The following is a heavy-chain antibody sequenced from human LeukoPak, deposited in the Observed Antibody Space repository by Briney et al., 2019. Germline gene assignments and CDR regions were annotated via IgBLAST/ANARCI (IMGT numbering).Heavy chain of an antibody. Sequence: GGSLRLSCAASGFTFSSYAMSWVRQAPGKGLEWVSAISGSGGSTYYADSVKGRFTISRDNSKNTLYLQMNSLRAEDTAVYYCARGADSSGYSPVDYWGQGTLVTVSS. V-gene: IGHV3-23*01. CDR2: ISGSGGST. CDR3: ARGADSSGYSPVDY. J-gene: IGHJ4*02. D-gene: IGHD3-22*01. CDR1: GFTFSSYA.